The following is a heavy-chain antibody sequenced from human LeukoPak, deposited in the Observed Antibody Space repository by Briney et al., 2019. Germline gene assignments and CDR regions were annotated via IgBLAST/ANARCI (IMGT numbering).Heavy chain of an antibody. Sequence: SETLSLTCTVSGGSISSYYWSWIRQPPGKGLEWIGYIYYSGSTNYNPSLKSRVTISVDTSKNQFSLKLSSVTAPDTAVYYCARVVPPARWELRLYYSYGMDVWGQGTTVTVSS. J-gene: IGHJ6*02. CDR3: ARVVPPARWELRLYYSYGMDV. V-gene: IGHV4-59*01. CDR2: IYYSGST. D-gene: IGHD1-26*01. CDR1: GGSISSYY.